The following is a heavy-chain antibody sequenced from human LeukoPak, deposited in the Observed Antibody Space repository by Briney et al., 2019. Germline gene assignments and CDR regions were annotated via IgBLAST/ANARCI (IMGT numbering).Heavy chain of an antibody. Sequence: SETLSLICTVSGGSIRSDSYYWGWIRQPPGKGREWMGSIFYTGSTYYKPSLRSRATISVDTSKNQFSLKLSSVAAADTAMYYCARQGYSDTTGYYSALEYWGQGILVTVSS. CDR3: ARQGYSDTTGYYSALEY. D-gene: IGHD3-22*01. CDR1: GGSIRSDSYY. J-gene: IGHJ4*02. CDR2: IFYTGST. V-gene: IGHV4-39*01.